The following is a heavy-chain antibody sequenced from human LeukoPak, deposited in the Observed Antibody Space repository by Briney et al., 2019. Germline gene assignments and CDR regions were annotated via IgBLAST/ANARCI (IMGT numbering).Heavy chain of an antibody. J-gene: IGHJ6*03. CDR1: GGTFSSYA. CDR2: IIPIFGTA. Sequence: ASVKVSCKASGGTFSSYAISWVRQAPGQGLEWMGGIIPIFGTANYAQKFQGRVTITADESTSTAYMELSSLRSEDTAVYYCARAPLTNYLDYYYMDVWGKGTTVTVSS. D-gene: IGHD2/OR15-2a*01. V-gene: IGHV1-69*13. CDR3: ARAPLTNYLDYYYMDV.